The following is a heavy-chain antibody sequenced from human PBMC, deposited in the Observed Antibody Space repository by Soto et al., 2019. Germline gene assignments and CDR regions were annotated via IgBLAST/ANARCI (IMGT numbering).Heavy chain of an antibody. J-gene: IGHJ6*02. CDR1: GYTFTGYY. V-gene: IGHV1-2*02. Sequence: ASVKVSCKASGYTFTGYYKHWVRQAPGQGLEWMGWINPNSGGTNYAQKFQGRVTMTRDTSISTAYMELSRLRSDDTAVYYCARDRPPGYYGMDVWGQGTTVTVSS. CDR2: INPNSGGT. CDR3: ARDRPPGYYGMDV. D-gene: IGHD3-10*01.